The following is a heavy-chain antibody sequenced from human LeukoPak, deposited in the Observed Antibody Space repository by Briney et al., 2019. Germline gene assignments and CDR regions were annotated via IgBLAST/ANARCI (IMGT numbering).Heavy chain of an antibody. CDR3: ARDGYSGSKRGFYFDS. Sequence: PGGSLRLSCAASGFTFSNYGMHWVRQTPGKGLEWVAVMWYDGSNKYYADSVKGRFTISRDNSKNTLDLQMNSLRVEDTAVYYCARDGYSGSKRGFYFDSWGQGTLVTVSS. V-gene: IGHV3-33*01. D-gene: IGHD5-12*01. CDR1: GFTFSNYG. CDR2: MWYDGSNK. J-gene: IGHJ4*02.